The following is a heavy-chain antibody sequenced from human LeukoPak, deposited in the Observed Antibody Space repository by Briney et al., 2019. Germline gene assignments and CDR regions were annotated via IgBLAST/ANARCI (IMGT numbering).Heavy chain of an antibody. D-gene: IGHD2-15*01. V-gene: IGHV4-61*02. CDR3: ASRGRDIVVVVAATAAAPIDY. Sequence: SETLSLTCTVSGGSISSGSYYWSWIRQPAGKGLEWIGRIYTSGSTNYNPSLKSRVTISVDTSKNQFSLKLSSATAADTAVYYCASRGRDIVVVVAATAAAPIDYWGQGTLVTVSS. CDR2: IYTSGST. CDR1: GGSISSGSYY. J-gene: IGHJ4*02.